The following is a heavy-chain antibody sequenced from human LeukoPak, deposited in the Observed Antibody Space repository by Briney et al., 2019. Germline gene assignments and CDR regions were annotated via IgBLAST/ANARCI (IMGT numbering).Heavy chain of an antibody. D-gene: IGHD3-9*01. Sequence: QPGRSLRLSCAASGFTFSSYGMHWVRQAPGKGLEWVAVISYDGSNKYYADSVKGRFTISRDNAKNSLYLQMNSLRAEDTAVYYCARGRGRYFDWLSHPRFWFDPWGQGTLVTVSS. V-gene: IGHV3-30*03. J-gene: IGHJ5*02. CDR2: ISYDGSNK. CDR3: ARGRGRYFDWLSHPRFWFDP. CDR1: GFTFSSYG.